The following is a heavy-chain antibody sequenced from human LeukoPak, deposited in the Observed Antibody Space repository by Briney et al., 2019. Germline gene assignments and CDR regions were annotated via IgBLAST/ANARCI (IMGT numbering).Heavy chain of an antibody. D-gene: IGHD3-10*01. CDR1: GFTFSDYG. Sequence: GRSLRLSCAASGFTFSDYGIHWVRQGPGKGLEWVAFIQYDGSNKYYADSVKGRFTISRDNSKNTLYLQMNSLRAEDTAVYYCAKDGNFGSGSYYRGDSWGQGTLVTVSS. CDR3: AKDGNFGSGSYYRGDS. CDR2: IQYDGSNK. J-gene: IGHJ4*02. V-gene: IGHV3-30*02.